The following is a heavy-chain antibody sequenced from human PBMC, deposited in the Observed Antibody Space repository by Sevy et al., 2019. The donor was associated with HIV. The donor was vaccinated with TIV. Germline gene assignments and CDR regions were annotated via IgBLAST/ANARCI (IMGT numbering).Heavy chain of an antibody. V-gene: IGHV3-7*01. J-gene: IGHJ4*02. CDR3: ARDVAAGDY. Sequence: GGSLRLSCVASGFTFTRYWMSWVRQAPGMGLEWVANINEDGSGKYYVDSVKGRFTISRDNAKNSLSLQMNSLRAEDTALYYCARDVAAGDYWGQRTLVTVSS. CDR1: GFTFTRYW. CDR2: INEDGSGK. D-gene: IGHD2-21*01.